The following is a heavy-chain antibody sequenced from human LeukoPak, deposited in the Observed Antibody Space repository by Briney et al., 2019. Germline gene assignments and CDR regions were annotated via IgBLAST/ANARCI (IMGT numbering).Heavy chain of an antibody. Sequence: QPGRSLRLSCAASGFTFGSYWMSWVRQAPGKGLEWVANIKQDGSEKYYVDSVKGRLTISRDNAKNSLYLQMNSLRAEDTAVYYCARGQGSTAMVDLFDNWGQGTLVTVSS. V-gene: IGHV3-7*01. D-gene: IGHD5-18*01. CDR3: ARGQGSTAMVDLFDN. CDR2: IKQDGSEK. CDR1: GFTFGSYW. J-gene: IGHJ4*02.